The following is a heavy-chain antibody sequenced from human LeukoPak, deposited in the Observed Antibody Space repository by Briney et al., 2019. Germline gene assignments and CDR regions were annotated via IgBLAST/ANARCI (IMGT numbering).Heavy chain of an antibody. Sequence: GGSLRLSCAASGFTFSSYAMSWVRQAPGKGLEWVSAISGSGGSTYYADSEKGRFTISRDDSKNTLYLQMNSLRAEDTAVYYCAKFIGAAAGSIDYWGQGTLVTVSS. CDR2: ISGSGGST. V-gene: IGHV3-23*01. J-gene: IGHJ4*02. CDR1: GFTFSSYA. CDR3: AKFIGAAAGSIDY. D-gene: IGHD6-13*01.